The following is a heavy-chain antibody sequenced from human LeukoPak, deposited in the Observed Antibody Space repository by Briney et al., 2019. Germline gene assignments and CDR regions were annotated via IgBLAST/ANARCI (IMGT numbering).Heavy chain of an antibody. D-gene: IGHD7-27*01. Sequence: PGGSLRLSCAASGFTFSRYWMSWVRQAPRKGLEWVANIKQDGSETYYVDSVKGRFTISRDNAKNSLYLHMSGLRVEDTAVYYCAKDPGDKDIDRWFDPWGQGTLVTVSS. CDR3: AKDPGDKDIDRWFDP. CDR1: GFTFSRYW. J-gene: IGHJ5*02. V-gene: IGHV3-7*03. CDR2: IKQDGSET.